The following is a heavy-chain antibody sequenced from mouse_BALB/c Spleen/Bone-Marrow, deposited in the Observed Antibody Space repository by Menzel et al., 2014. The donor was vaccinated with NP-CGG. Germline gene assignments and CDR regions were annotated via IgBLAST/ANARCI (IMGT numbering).Heavy chain of an antibody. D-gene: IGHD2-1*01. CDR3: VCGNYYLAY. CDR1: GYTFSSYW. J-gene: IGHJ3*01. Sequence: QVQLQQPGAELMKPGASVKISCKATGYTFSSYWIEWVKQRPGHGLEWIGEILPGSGSTNYNEKFKGKATFTADTSSSTAYMQLSSLTSEDSAVYYCVCGNYYLAYWGQGTLVTVSA. V-gene: IGHV1-9*01. CDR2: ILPGSGST.